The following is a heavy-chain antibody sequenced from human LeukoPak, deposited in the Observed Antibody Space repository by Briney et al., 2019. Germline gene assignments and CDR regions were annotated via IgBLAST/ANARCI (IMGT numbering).Heavy chain of an antibody. CDR2: ISSSSSYI. CDR1: GFTFSSYS. D-gene: IGHD2-2*01. CDR3: ARSRDIVVVPAENWFDP. J-gene: IGHJ5*02. V-gene: IGHV3-21*01. Sequence: GGSLRLSCAASGFTFSSYSMNWVRQAPGKGLEWASSISSSSSYIYYADSVKGRFTISRDNAKNSLYLQMNSLRAEDTAVYYCARSRDIVVVPAENWFDPWGQGTLVTVSS.